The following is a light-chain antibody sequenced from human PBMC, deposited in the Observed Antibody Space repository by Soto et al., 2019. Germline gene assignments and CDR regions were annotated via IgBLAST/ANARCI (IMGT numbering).Light chain of an antibody. J-gene: IGKJ3*01. V-gene: IGKV3-20*01. CDR3: QQFRT. CDR2: GAS. Sequence: EIVLTQSPGTLSLSPGERATLSCRASQSISAGYLAWYQQRPGQAPRLLISGASRRATGIPDRFSGSGSETDFTLATSRLACEDCAVHYCQQFRTFGPGTKLDLK. CDR1: QSISAGY.